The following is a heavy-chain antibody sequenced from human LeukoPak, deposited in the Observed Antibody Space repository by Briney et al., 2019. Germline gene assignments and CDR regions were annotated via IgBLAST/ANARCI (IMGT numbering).Heavy chain of an antibody. Sequence: SETLSLTCTVSGGSISSYYWSWFRQPPGKGLEWIGYIYYSGNTNYNPSLKSRVTISVDTSKNQFSLNLNSVTAADTAVYYCARGPTMVRGVRTKWFDPWGQGTLVTVSS. J-gene: IGHJ5*02. D-gene: IGHD3-10*01. CDR1: GGSISSYY. CDR3: ARGPTMVRGVRTKWFDP. V-gene: IGHV4-59*01. CDR2: IYYSGNT.